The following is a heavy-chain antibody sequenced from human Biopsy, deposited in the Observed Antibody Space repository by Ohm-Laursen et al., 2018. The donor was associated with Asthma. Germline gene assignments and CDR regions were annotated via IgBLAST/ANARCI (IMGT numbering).Heavy chain of an antibody. J-gene: IGHJ4*02. Sequence: SLRLSCAASGFTFSSYAMSWVRQAPGKGLEWVSAISGSGGSTYYADSVKGRFTISRDNSKNTLYLQMNSLRVEDTAVYYCARGDSSGWSHYYFDYWGQGTLVTVSS. CDR1: GFTFSSYA. CDR2: ISGSGGST. D-gene: IGHD6-19*01. V-gene: IGHV3-23*01. CDR3: ARGDSSGWSHYYFDY.